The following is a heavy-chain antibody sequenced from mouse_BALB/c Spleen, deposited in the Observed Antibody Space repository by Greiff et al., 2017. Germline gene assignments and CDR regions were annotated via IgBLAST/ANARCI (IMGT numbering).Heavy chain of an antibody. CDR3: ARHGNYRYDGDWFAY. D-gene: IGHD2-14*01. V-gene: IGHV5-6*02. CDR2: ISSGGSYT. Sequence: EVMLVESGGDLVKPGGSLKLSCAASGFTFSSYGMSWVRQTPDKRLEWVATISSGGSYTYYPDSVKGRFTITGDNAKNTLYLQMNSLKSEDTAMYYCARHGNYRYDGDWFAYWGQGTLVTVSA. CDR1: GFTFSSYG. J-gene: IGHJ3*01.